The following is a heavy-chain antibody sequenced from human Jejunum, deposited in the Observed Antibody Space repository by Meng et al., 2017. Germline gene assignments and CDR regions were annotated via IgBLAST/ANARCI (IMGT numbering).Heavy chain of an antibody. J-gene: IGHJ3*02. Sequence: SETLSLTCTVSGGSISNFSWSWVRQPAGKGLEWIGRVYARGSTTYNPSLKSRVTVSLDTSKNQFSLRLSSMTAADTALYYCARGPYYDVLTGYYPGAFDIWGQGTMVTVSS. CDR2: VYARGST. V-gene: IGHV4-4*07. CDR1: GGSISNFS. CDR3: ARGPYYDVLTGYYPGAFDI. D-gene: IGHD3-9*01.